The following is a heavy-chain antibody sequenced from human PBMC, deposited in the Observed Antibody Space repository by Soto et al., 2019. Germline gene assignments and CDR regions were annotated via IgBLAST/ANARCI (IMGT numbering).Heavy chain of an antibody. CDR1: GYTFTSYA. CDR2: INAGNGNT. Sequence: ASVKVSCKASGYTFTSYAMHWVRQAPGQRLEWMGWINAGNGNTKYSQKFQGRVTITREKSASTAYMELSSLRSEDTAVYYCARGYCSGGSCYSYYYYYMDVWGKGTTVTVSS. CDR3: ARGYCSGGSCYSYYYYYMDV. J-gene: IGHJ6*03. V-gene: IGHV1-3*01. D-gene: IGHD2-15*01.